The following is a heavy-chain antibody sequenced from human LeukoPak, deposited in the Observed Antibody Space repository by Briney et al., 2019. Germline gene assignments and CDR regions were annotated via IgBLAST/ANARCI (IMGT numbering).Heavy chain of an antibody. D-gene: IGHD4-17*01. CDR1: GGSITNYY. V-gene: IGHV4-59*01. Sequence: PSETLSLTCTVSGGSITNYYWSWIRQPPGKGLEWIGHIYYSGSTNYNPSLKSRVTISVDTSKNQFSLKLNSVTAADTAIYYCAKEIRPNDCWGQGTLVTVSS. CDR2: IYYSGST. J-gene: IGHJ4*02. CDR3: AKEIRPNDC.